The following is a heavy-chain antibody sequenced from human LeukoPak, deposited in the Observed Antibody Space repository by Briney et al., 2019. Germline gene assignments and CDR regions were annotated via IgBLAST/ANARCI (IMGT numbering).Heavy chain of an antibody. V-gene: IGHV3-48*01. Sequence: GGSLRLSCAASGFTFSSYSMNWVRQAPGKGLEWVSYISSSSSTIYYADSVKGRFTISRDNAKNSLYLQMNSLRAEDTAVYYCARKEGLAEDAFDIWGQGTMVTVSS. CDR3: ARKEGLAEDAFDI. CDR2: ISSSSSTI. CDR1: GFTFSSYS. J-gene: IGHJ3*02.